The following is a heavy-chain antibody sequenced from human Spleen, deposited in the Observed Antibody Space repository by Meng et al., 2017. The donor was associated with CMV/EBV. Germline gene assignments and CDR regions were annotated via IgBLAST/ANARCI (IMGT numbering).Heavy chain of an antibody. CDR1: GGSISSYY. CDR3: ARGGTIFGVVIKRPYYYYYGMDV. D-gene: IGHD3-3*01. J-gene: IGHJ6*02. V-gene: IGHV4-59*12. CDR2: IYYSGST. Sequence: SETLSLTCTVSGGSISSYYWSWIRQPPGKGLEWIGYIYYSGSTNYNPSLKSRVTISVDTSKNQFSLKLSSVTAADTAVYYCARGGTIFGVVIKRPYYYYYGMDVWGQGTTVTVSS.